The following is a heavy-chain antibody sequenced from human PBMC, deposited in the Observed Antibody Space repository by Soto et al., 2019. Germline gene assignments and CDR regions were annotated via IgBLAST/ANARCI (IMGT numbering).Heavy chain of an antibody. CDR2: ISAYNGNT. J-gene: IGHJ4*02. CDR3: ARVVFTYYYDSSGQIDY. V-gene: IGHV1-18*01. D-gene: IGHD3-22*01. Sequence: QVHLVQSGTEVKKPGASVKVSCKASGYTFTSYGISWVRQAPGQGLEWMGWISAYNGNTNYAQKLQGRVTMTTDTSTSTAYMELRSLRSDDTAVYYCARVVFTYYYDSSGQIDYWGQGTLVTVSS. CDR1: GYTFTSYG.